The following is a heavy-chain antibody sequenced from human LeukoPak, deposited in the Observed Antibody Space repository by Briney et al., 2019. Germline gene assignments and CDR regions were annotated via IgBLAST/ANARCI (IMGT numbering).Heavy chain of an antibody. CDR2: ISHDGRTK. CDR1: GFNFDDFA. Sequence: GKSLTLSCVVSGFNFDDFAMHWVRQPLGKGLEWVAVISHDGRTKYYADSMKGRITISRDNSKNTLFLQMNNLRSEDTAVYFCARPSPPGDGYNPPDHWGQGTLVTVSS. J-gene: IGHJ4*02. D-gene: IGHD5-24*01. CDR3: ARPSPPGDGYNPPDH. V-gene: IGHV3-30*04.